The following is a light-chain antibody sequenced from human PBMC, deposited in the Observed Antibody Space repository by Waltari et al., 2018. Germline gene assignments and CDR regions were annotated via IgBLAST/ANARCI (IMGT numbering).Light chain of an antibody. Sequence: SSQLTQPPSVSVSPGQTASITCSGDDLGNKYVCGYQQKPGQSPVRVMFRNNRRPSGIPGRFSGSKSGNTATLTIGGTQALDEADYYCQAWDRTTALVFGGGTTLTVL. CDR2: RNN. J-gene: IGLJ3*02. V-gene: IGLV3-1*01. CDR1: DLGNKY. CDR3: QAWDRTTALV.